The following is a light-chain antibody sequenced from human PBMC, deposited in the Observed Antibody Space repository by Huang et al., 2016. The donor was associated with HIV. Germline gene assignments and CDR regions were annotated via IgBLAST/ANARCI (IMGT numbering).Light chain of an antibody. V-gene: IGKV3-11*01. J-gene: IGKJ5*01. CDR3: QQRKYWPPIT. CDR1: QSVNRY. CDR2: EAS. Sequence: ETVLTQSPATLSLSPGERATLSCRASQSVNRYLAWYHQKPGPTPRLLFQEASNRATGSPAMFSGSGSGTDFTLTISSLDPEDFAVYYCQQRKYWPPITFGQGTRLEIK.